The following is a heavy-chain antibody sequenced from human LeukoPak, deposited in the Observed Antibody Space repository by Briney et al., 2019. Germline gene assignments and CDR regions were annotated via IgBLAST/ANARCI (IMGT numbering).Heavy chain of an antibody. J-gene: IGHJ3*02. V-gene: IGHV4-59*02. CDR2: IYYSGST. Sequence: SETLSLTCTVSGGSVSGYYWSWIRQPPGKGLELIGYIYYSGSTNYNPSLKSRVTISVDTSKNQFSLKLSSVTAADTAVYYCARDKTAGSYDVFDIWGQGTMVTVSS. CDR1: GGSVSGYY. CDR3: ARDKTAGSYDVFDI. D-gene: IGHD1-26*01.